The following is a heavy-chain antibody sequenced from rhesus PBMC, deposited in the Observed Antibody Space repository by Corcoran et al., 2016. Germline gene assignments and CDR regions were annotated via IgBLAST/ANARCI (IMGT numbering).Heavy chain of an antibody. Sequence: QVQLQESGPGLVKPSETLSLTCAVSGGSLSGGYAWSWIRQPPGKGLEWIGYIYGSSGSTNYNPSLKNRVTISKDTSKNQFSLKLTSVTAADMAVYYCARGTEYALDSLGQGVVVTVSS. CDR3: ARGTEYALDS. CDR2: IYGSSGST. V-gene: IGHV4-76*01. D-gene: IGHD3-3*01. CDR1: GGSLSGGYA. J-gene: IGHJ6*01.